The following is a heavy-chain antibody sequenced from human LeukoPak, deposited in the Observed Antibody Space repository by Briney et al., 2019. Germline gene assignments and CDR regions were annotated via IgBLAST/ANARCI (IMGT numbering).Heavy chain of an antibody. CDR3: AKDGDYCGGDCSPRYYGMDV. V-gene: IGHV3-30*18. Sequence: GGSLRLSCAASGFTFSSYGMHWVRQAPGKGLEWVAVISYDGSNKYYAGSVKGRFTISRDNSKNTLYLQMNSLRAEDTAVYYCAKDGDYCGGDCSPRYYGMDVWGQGTTVTVSS. J-gene: IGHJ6*02. CDR1: GFTFSSYG. CDR2: ISYDGSNK. D-gene: IGHD2-21*02.